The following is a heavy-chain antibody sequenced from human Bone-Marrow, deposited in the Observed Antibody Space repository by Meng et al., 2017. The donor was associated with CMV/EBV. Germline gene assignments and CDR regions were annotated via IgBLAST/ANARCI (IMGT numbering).Heavy chain of an antibody. V-gene: IGHV1-8*02. CDR3: ARGRADQPQDTAMVLHYYYYGMDV. CDR1: GGTFSSYD. D-gene: IGHD5-18*01. Sequence: ASVKVSCKASGGTFSSYDINWVRQATGQGLEWMGWMNPNSGNTGYAQKFQGRVTMTRNTSISTAYMELSSLRSEDTAVYYCARGRADQPQDTAMVLHYYYYGMDVWGQGTTVTVSS. CDR2: MNPNSGNT. J-gene: IGHJ6*02.